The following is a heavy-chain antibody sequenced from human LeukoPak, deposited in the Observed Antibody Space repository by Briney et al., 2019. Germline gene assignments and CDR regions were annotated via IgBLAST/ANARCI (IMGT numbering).Heavy chain of an antibody. D-gene: IGHD6-6*01. V-gene: IGHV5-51*01. CDR1: AYSFGNYW. CDR2: IYPGDSDT. J-gene: IGHJ4*02. CDR3: ARLTSSSAYFDS. Sequence: GESLKISCKGSAYSFGNYWIAWVRQMPGKGLEWMGIIYPGDSDTRYSPSFQGQVTISADTSISTAYLQWSSLKASDTAMYYCARLTSSSAYFDSWGQGTLVTVSS.